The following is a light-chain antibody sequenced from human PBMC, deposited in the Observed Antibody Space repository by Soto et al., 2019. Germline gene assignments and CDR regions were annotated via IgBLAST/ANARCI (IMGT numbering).Light chain of an antibody. CDR3: QQYGSSSYT. V-gene: IGKV3-20*01. CDR2: GAS. Sequence: EIVLTQSPGTLSLSPGERATLSCRASQSVSSSYLAWYQQKPGQAPWLLIYGASSRATGIPDRFSGSGSGTDFTLTISRLEPEDFAVYYCQQYGSSSYTFGQGTKVDIK. J-gene: IGKJ2*01. CDR1: QSVSSSY.